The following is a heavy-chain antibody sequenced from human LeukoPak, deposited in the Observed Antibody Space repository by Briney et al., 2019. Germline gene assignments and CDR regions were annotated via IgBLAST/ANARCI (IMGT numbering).Heavy chain of an antibody. V-gene: IGHV4-39*01. D-gene: IGHD3-3*01. Sequence: KPTETLSLTCTVSGGSISSSSYYWGWIRQPPGKGLEWIGSIYYSGSTYYNPSLKSRVTISVDTSKNQFSLKLSSVTAADTAVYYCASPDLQILEWLPPPFDYWGQGTLVTVSS. CDR1: GGSISSSSYY. J-gene: IGHJ4*02. CDR3: ASPDLQILEWLPPPFDY. CDR2: IYYSGST.